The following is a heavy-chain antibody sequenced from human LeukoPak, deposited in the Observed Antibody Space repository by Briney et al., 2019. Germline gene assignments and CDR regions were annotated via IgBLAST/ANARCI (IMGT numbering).Heavy chain of an antibody. V-gene: IGHV4-34*01. CDR1: GGSFSGYY. J-gene: IGHJ4*02. CDR3: ARGEIAVAGPFDY. CDR2: INHSGST. Sequence: SETLSLTCAVYGGSFSGYYWSWIRQPPGKGLEWIGEINHSGSTNYNPSLKSRVTISVDTSKNQFSLKLSSVTVADTAVYYCARGEIAVAGPFDYWGQGTLVTVSS. D-gene: IGHD6-19*01.